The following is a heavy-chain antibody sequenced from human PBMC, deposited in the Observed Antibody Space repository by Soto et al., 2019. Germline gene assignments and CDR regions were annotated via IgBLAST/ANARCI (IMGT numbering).Heavy chain of an antibody. Sequence: QVQLQESGPGLVKPSETLSLTCTVSGGSISSYYWSWIRQPPGKGLEWIGYIYYSGSTNYNPSLKSPVTISVHTSKNQFSLKLSSVTAADTAVYYCARGRAAGDYWGQGTLVTVSS. V-gene: IGHV4-59*01. CDR2: IYYSGST. CDR3: ARGRAAGDY. J-gene: IGHJ4*02. D-gene: IGHD6-13*01. CDR1: GGSISSYY.